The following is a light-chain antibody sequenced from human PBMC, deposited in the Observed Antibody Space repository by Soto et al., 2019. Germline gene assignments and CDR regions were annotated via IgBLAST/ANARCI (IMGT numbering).Light chain of an antibody. Sequence: DVQMTQSPSSLSASVGDRVTITCRASQSISTYLNWYQQRPGKAPKVLIYAASSLQGGVPSTFSGSGSGTDFTLTINSLKPDDVATYYCQQTFTTPQTLGQGTKVDTK. V-gene: IGKV1-39*01. CDR3: QQTFTTPQT. CDR1: QSISTY. J-gene: IGKJ1*01. CDR2: AAS.